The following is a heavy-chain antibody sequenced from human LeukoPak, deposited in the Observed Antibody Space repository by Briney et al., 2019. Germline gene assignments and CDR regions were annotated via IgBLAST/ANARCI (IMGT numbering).Heavy chain of an antibody. CDR3: AKDRAGSGYPDAFDI. J-gene: IGHJ3*02. V-gene: IGHV3-9*01. D-gene: IGHD3-22*01. Sequence: PGGSLRLSCAASGFTFDDYAMHWVRQAPGKGLEWVSGISWNSGSIGYADSVKGRFTTSRDNAKNSLYLQMNSLRAEDTALYYCAKDRAGSGYPDAFDIWGQGTMVTVSS. CDR1: GFTFDDYA. CDR2: ISWNSGSI.